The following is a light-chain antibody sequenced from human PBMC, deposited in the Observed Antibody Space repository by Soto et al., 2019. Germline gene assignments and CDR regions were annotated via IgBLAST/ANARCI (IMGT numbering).Light chain of an antibody. CDR1: QSISSY. J-gene: IGKJ4*01. CDR2: AAS. Sequence: DRQSVLSGYTVDAAVRRSITINSRASQSISSYLNWYQQKPGKAPNLLIYAASSLQGGVPSRFTGSGSGTDFTLTLSCLHPDDFAIYFCQRSYRTPGSFGGGTKVDIK. V-gene: IGKV1-39*01. CDR3: QRSYRTPGS.